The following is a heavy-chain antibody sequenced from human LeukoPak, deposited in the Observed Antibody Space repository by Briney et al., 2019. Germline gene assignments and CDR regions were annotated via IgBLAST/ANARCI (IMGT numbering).Heavy chain of an antibody. Sequence: GGSLRLSCAASGFTVSSNDMSWVRQAPGKGLEWVSIIHIGNSTYYADSVKGRFTISRDNSKNTLYLQMNSLRAEDTAVYYCAADWPLDYWGQGTLVTVSS. CDR2: IHIGNST. J-gene: IGHJ4*02. CDR3: AADWPLDY. V-gene: IGHV3-66*01. D-gene: IGHD3/OR15-3a*01. CDR1: GFTVSSND.